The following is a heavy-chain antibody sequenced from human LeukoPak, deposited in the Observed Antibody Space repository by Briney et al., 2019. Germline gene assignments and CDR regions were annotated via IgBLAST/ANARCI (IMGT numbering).Heavy chain of an antibody. J-gene: IGHJ1*01. D-gene: IGHD3-22*01. CDR1: GYTFTSYG. V-gene: IGHV1-18*01. CDR3: AYEAYYYDSSGSPAEYFQH. CDR2: IGAYNGNT. Sequence: ASVKVSCKASGYTFTSYGISWVRQAPGQGLEWMGWIGAYNGNTNYAQKLQGRVTMTTDTSTSTAYMELRSLRSDDTAVYYCAYEAYYYDSSGSPAEYFQHWGQGTLVTVSS.